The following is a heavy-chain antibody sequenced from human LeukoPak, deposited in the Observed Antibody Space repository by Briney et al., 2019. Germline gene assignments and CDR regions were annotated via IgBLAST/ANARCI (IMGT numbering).Heavy chain of an antibody. CDR3: ARGVYYGTASDY. D-gene: IGHD3-10*01. V-gene: IGHV1-2*02. Sequence: ASVTVSRKASGYTFTGYYMHWVRQAPGQGLEWMGWINPNSGGTNYAQKFQGRVTMTRDTSISTAYMELSRLRSDDTAVYYCARGVYYGTASDYWGQGTLVTVSS. CDR2: INPNSGGT. CDR1: GYTFTGYY. J-gene: IGHJ4*02.